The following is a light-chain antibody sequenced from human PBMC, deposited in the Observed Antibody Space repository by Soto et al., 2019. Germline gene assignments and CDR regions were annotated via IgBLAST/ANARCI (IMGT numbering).Light chain of an antibody. CDR3: CSYAGSSTLI. J-gene: IGLJ2*01. Sequence: QSALTQPASVSGSPGQSVTISCTGTVSDVGNYNLVSWYQHHPGKAPQLMIYAGTKRPSGVSNRFSGSKSGNTASLTISGLQAEDEADYYCCSYAGSSTLIFGGGTQLTVL. CDR2: AGT. V-gene: IGLV2-23*01. CDR1: VSDVGNYNL.